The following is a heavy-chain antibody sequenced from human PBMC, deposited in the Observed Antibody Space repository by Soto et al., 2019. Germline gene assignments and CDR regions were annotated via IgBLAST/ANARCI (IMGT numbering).Heavy chain of an antibody. CDR3: ARVLIEGFDP. CDR2: IYNSGDT. CDR1: GGSISSYY. J-gene: IGHJ5*02. Sequence: PSETLSLTCTVSGGSISSYYWSWIRQPPGKGLEWIGYIYNSGDTNYNPSLKSRVTMSVDASKNQFSLKLSSVTAADTAVYYCARVLIEGFDPWGQGTLVTVSS. D-gene: IGHD2-21*01. V-gene: IGHV4-59*12.